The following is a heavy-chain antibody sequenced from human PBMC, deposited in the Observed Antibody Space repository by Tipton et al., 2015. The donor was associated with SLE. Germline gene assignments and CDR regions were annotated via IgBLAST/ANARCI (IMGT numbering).Heavy chain of an antibody. J-gene: IGHJ4*02. CDR3: ARRGLEYYYGSGSYYTHFDY. V-gene: IGHV4-30-2*01. CDR1: GGSLTSGGYS. Sequence: TLSLTCAVSGGSLTSGGYSWSWIRQPPGKGLEWIGYIYHGGSTYYNPSLKSRVTISVDRSKNQFSLKLSSVTAADTAVYYCARRGLEYYYGSGSYYTHFDYWGQGTLVTVSS. CDR2: IYHGGST. D-gene: IGHD3-10*01.